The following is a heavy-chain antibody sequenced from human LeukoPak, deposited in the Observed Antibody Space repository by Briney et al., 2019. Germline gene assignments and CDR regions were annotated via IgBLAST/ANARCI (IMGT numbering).Heavy chain of an antibody. V-gene: IGHV3-33*06. CDR1: GFTFSSYG. D-gene: IGHD3-3*01. J-gene: IGHJ3*02. Sequence: PGRSLRLSCAASGFTFSSYGMHWVRQAPGKGLEWVAVIWYDGSNKYYADSVKGRFTISRDNSKNTLYLQMNNLRAEDTAVYYCAKIEGYDFWSGYYTGILDAFDIWGQGTMVTVSS. CDR2: IWYDGSNK. CDR3: AKIEGYDFWSGYYTGILDAFDI.